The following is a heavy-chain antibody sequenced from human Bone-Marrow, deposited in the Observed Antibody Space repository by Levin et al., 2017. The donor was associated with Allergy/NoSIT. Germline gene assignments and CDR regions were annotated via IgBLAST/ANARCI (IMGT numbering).Heavy chain of an antibody. J-gene: IGHJ6*02. D-gene: IGHD3-16*01. CDR1: GFSVTTTGVC. CDR2: ICWDDDK. V-gene: IGHV2-5*02. CDR3: AHTRLGESETLGTSHYYGMDV. Sequence: SGPTLVKPTQTLTLTCTLSGFSVTTTGVCVAWIRQPPGKALEWLALICWDDDKRYSPSLKTRPTITKDTSKNQVDLTVTNMDPDDTGTYYCAHTRLGESETLGTSHYYGMDVWGQGATVTVS.